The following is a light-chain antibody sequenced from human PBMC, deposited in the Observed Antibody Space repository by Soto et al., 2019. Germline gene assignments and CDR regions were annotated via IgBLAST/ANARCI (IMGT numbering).Light chain of an antibody. CDR3: QQYGSSPKT. Sequence: EIVLTQSPGTLSLSPGDRATLSCRASQTISSTYLAWYQQKPGQAPRLLIYAASTRATGIPDRFSGSGSGTDFTLTISRLEPEDIAVYYCQQYGSSPKTFGQGTKVDIK. J-gene: IGKJ1*01. CDR1: QTISSTY. CDR2: AAS. V-gene: IGKV3-20*01.